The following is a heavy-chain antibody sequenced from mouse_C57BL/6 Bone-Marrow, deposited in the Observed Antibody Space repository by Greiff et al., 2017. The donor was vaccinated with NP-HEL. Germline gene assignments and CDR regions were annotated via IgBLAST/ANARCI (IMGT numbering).Heavy chain of an antibody. D-gene: IGHD2-3*01. CDR3: ARDRKGWPWYFDV. CDR1: GFTFSDYY. CDR2: INYDGSST. Sequence: EVKLMESEGGLVQPGSSMKLSCTASGFTFSDYYMAWVRQVPEKGLEWVANINYDGSSTYYLDSLKSRFIISRDSAKNILYLQMSSLKSEDTATYYCARDRKGWPWYFDVWGTGTTVTVSS. J-gene: IGHJ1*03. V-gene: IGHV5-16*01.